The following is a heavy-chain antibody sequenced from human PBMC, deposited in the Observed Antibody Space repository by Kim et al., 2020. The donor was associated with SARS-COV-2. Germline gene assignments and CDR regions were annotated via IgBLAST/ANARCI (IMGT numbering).Heavy chain of an antibody. CDR3: ARDGERSRLSYFDS. CDR2: TPDDGGRE. Sequence: GGSLRLSCAASGFTVSRFAINWVRQAPGKGLEWVALTPDDGGREYYGDSVKGRFTVSRDTSHSMVYHLMNSLRPDDTAVYYCARDGERSRLSYFDSWSLG. V-gene: IGHV3-30*14. D-gene: IGHD3-10*01. J-gene: IGHJ4*02. CDR1: GFTVSRFA.